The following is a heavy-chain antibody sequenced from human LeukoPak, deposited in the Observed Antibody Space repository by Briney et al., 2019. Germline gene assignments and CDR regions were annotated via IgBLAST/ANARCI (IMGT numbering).Heavy chain of an antibody. D-gene: IGHD6-19*01. CDR1: GGSISTYY. CDR2: IYTSGST. Sequence: SETLSLTCTVSGGSISTYYWSWIRQPAGKGLEWIGRIYTSGSTNYNPSLKSRVTMSVDTSKNQFSLNLSSVTAADTAVYYCARGPHYSSGWYFDYWGQGTLVTVSS. J-gene: IGHJ4*02. V-gene: IGHV4-4*07. CDR3: ARGPHYSSGWYFDY.